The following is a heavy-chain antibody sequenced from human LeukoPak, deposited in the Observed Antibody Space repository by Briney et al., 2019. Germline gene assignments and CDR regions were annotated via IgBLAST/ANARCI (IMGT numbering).Heavy chain of an antibody. V-gene: IGHV4-4*07. Sequence: SETLSLTCTVSGVSISSYYWTWIRQSAGKGLEWIGRIYTSGSTYYNPSLKSRVSMSVDTSKNQFSLKLSSVTAADTAVYYCARGRYSYGPQNYDYMDVWGKGTTVTVSS. CDR1: GVSISSYY. D-gene: IGHD5-18*01. CDR2: IYTSGST. J-gene: IGHJ6*03. CDR3: ARGRYSYGPQNYDYMDV.